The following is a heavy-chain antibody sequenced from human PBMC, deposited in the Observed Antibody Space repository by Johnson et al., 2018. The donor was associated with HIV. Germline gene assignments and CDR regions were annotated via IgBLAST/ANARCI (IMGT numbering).Heavy chain of an antibody. CDR2: ISYDGINK. V-gene: IGHV3-30*01. CDR1: GFTFNNYS. D-gene: IGHD2-15*01. J-gene: IGHJ3*02. Sequence: VQLVESGGTLVQPGRSLRLSCAASGFTFNNYSVHWVRQAPGKGLDWVSVISYDGINKYYADSVKGRFTISRDNSKNTLYLQMNSLRVEDTAVYYCARGPSLVVVVAATSTVAFDIWGQGTMVTVSS. CDR3: ARGPSLVVVVAATSTVAFDI.